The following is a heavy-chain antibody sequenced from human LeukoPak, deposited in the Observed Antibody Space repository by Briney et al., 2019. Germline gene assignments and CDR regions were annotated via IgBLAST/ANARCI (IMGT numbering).Heavy chain of an antibody. CDR2: ISWNGDII. J-gene: IGHJ4*02. V-gene: IGHV3-20*04. CDR3: ARDRLWASYYFDY. CDR1: GFTFSSYE. Sequence: GGSLRLSCAASGFTFSSYEMNWVRQAPGKGLEWVLGISWNGDIIGYADSVKGRFTVSRDNAKNSVYLQMNSLRAEDTAVYYCARDRLWASYYFDYWGQGTLVTVSS. D-gene: IGHD5-18*01.